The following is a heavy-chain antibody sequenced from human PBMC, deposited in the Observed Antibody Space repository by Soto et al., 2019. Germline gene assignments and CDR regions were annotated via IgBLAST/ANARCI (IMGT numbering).Heavy chain of an antibody. CDR1: GFTFSNSA. CDR2: IRTTGTST. CDR3: AKGGDVWGSYHAGFQQ. J-gene: IGHJ1*01. Sequence: EVQLLESGGGLVQPGGSLRLSCAASGFTFSNSAMSWVRQAPGEGLELVSVIRTTGTSTYYADSVKGRFTVSRDNSYNTVFLQMNSLRPDDTAVYYCAKGGDVWGSYHAGFQQWGHGTLVIVSS. V-gene: IGHV3-23*01. D-gene: IGHD3-16*02.